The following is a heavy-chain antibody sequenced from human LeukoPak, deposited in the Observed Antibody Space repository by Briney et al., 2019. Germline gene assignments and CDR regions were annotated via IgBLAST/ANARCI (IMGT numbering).Heavy chain of an antibody. D-gene: IGHD3-10*01. Sequence: GGSLRLSCAASGFTFSSYAMTSVRQAPGNGLEWVSSISSSGGSTYYADSVRGRFTISRDNSKNTLYLQMNSMRAEDTAIYYCAKDLVTGSLDYWGQGTLVTVSS. J-gene: IGHJ4*02. V-gene: IGHV3-23*01. CDR1: GFTFSSYA. CDR2: ISSSGGST. CDR3: AKDLVTGSLDY.